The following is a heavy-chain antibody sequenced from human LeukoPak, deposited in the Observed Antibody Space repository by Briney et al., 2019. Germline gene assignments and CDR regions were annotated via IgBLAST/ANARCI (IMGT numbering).Heavy chain of an antibody. CDR2: ICGSGGST. D-gene: IGHD3-16*02. J-gene: IGHJ4*02. CDR3: AKTIVITFGGVIVPFDY. Sequence: GSLRLSCAASGFTLSSFAMSWVRQAPGKGVEWVSAICGSGGSTYYADSVKGRFTISRDNSKNTLYLQMNSLRAEDTAVYYCAKTIVITFGGVIVPFDYWGQGTLVTVSS. CDR1: GFTLSSFA. V-gene: IGHV3-23*01.